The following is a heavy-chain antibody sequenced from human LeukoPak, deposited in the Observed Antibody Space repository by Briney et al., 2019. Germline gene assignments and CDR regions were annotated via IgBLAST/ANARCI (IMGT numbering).Heavy chain of an antibody. J-gene: IGHJ6*03. CDR2: INHSVST. CDR1: GGSFSIYY. Sequence: SETLSLTCAVYGGSFSIYYTSSIPQPPGKGLEWIGEINHSVSTHYNPSLKSRVTLSADTSQKQFSLYLCSVTAPHTRLYFGARGSTMLVVVMIYFMDVWGKGTTVTVFS. CDR3: ARGSTMLVVVMIYFMDV. V-gene: IGHV4-34*01. D-gene: IGHD3-22*01.